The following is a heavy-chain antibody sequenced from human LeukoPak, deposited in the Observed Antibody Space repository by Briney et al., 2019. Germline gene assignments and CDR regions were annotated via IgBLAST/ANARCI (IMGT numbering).Heavy chain of an antibody. J-gene: IGHJ4*02. V-gene: IGHV4-39*01. CDR1: GASIHSSNHF. CDR2: IFDDGTI. Sequence: SETLSLACAVSGASIHSSNHFWGWIRQPPGKALERIGTIFDDGTIYYRQSLKTRVTISVDTSKNQFSLNLRSLTAADTAVYYCAYTVSYDLFEFWGQGTLVTVSS. D-gene: IGHD2-2*02. CDR3: AYTVSYDLFEF.